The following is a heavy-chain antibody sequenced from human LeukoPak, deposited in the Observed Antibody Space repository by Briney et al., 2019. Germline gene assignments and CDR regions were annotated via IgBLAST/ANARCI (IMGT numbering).Heavy chain of an antibody. CDR2: INHSGST. V-gene: IGHV4-34*01. Sequence: SETLSLTCAVYGGSFSGYYWSWIPQPPGKGLEWIGEINHSGSTNYNPSLKSRVTISVDTSKNQFSLKLSSVTAADTAVYYCARGLDIVATPDDYWGQGTLVTVSS. CDR1: GGSFSGYY. D-gene: IGHD5-12*01. J-gene: IGHJ4*02. CDR3: ARGLDIVATPDDY.